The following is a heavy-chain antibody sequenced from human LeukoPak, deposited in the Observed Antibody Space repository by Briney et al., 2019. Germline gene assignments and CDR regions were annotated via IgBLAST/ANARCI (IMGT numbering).Heavy chain of an antibody. CDR2: IYYSGST. J-gene: IGHJ4*02. Sequence: SETLSLTCIVSDGSISISSYYWGWLRQPPGKGLEWIGTIYYSGSTYYNPSLRSRLTISADTSKNQFSLKLTSVTAADTAVYYCARSDFYAFDNWGQGTLVTVSS. V-gene: IGHV4-39*01. CDR3: ARSDFYAFDN. CDR1: DGSISISSYY. D-gene: IGHD2/OR15-2a*01.